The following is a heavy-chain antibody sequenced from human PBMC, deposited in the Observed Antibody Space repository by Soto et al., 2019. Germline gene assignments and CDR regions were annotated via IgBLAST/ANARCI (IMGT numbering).Heavy chain of an antibody. D-gene: IGHD3-10*01. Sequence: TLSLTCAVYGGSFSGYYWSWIRQPPGKGLEWIGEINHSGSTNYNPSLKSRVTISVDTSKDQFSLKLSSVTAADTAVYYCARGWPPINKYYYGSGARWYFDYWGQGTLVTVSS. J-gene: IGHJ4*02. CDR3: ARGWPPINKYYYGSGARWYFDY. CDR2: INHSGST. V-gene: IGHV4-34*01. CDR1: GGSFSGYY.